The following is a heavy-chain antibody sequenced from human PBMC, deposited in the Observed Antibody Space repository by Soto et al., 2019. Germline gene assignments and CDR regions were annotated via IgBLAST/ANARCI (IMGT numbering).Heavy chain of an antibody. CDR1: GGSINNGAYY. J-gene: IGHJ3*01. CDR3: ARARLRAVYAFDF. D-gene: IGHD5-12*01. CDR2: IYYSGST. Sequence: QVQLQESGPGLVNPSQTLSLTCTVSGGSINNGAYYWSWVRQHAGKGLEWIGYIYYSGSTYFSPSLKSRLTISIDTSKNQFSLKLSSVTAADTAMYYCARARLRAVYAFDFWGQGTMVTVSS. V-gene: IGHV4-31*03.